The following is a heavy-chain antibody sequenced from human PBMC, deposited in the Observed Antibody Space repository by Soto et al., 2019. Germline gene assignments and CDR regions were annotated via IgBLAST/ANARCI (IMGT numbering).Heavy chain of an antibody. D-gene: IGHD2-15*01. Sequence: QIQLVQSGAEVKKPGASVQVSCKASGYTFNIYGINWVRQAPGQGLEWMGSLSAFNGKGHYAQNVQGRDTMTTDTPTTTALGEVRSLSSVDSAVDSCVRGPVPKSSGVFPFDYCGHGTLVTVSS. CDR3: VRGPVPKSSGVFPFDY. J-gene: IGHJ4*01. V-gene: IGHV1-18*01. CDR2: LSAFNGKG. CDR1: GYTFNIYG.